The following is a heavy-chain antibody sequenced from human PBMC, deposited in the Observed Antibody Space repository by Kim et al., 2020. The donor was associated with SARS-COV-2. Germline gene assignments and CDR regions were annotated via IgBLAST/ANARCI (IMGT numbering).Heavy chain of an antibody. D-gene: IGHD6-6*01. CDR1: TFTFSDYW. CDR3: VREAFCIDVCHRPRFDY. CDR2: IKEDGSVK. V-gene: IGHV3-7*01. J-gene: IGHJ4*01. Sequence: GGSLRLSCAGSTFTFSDYWMSWVRQAPGKGLEWVANIKEDGSVKEYVDSVRGRVTISRAKDNNSLYLQMGSLRAEDTAVYYCVREAFCIDVCHRPRFDYWGHGTLVTVSS.